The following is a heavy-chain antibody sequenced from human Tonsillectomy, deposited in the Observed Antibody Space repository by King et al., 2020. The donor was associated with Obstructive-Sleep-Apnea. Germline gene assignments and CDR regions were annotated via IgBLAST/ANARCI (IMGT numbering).Heavy chain of an antibody. CDR3: ARVGPTVTTPHGALDI. D-gene: IGHD4-17*01. V-gene: IGHV4-4*07. J-gene: IGHJ3*02. Sequence: QLQLQESGPGLVKPSETLSLTCTVSGGSISSYYWSWIRQPAGKGLEWIGPIYTSGSTNYNPSLKSRVTMSLDTSKNQFSLKLSSVTAADTAGYYCARVGPTVTTPHGALDIWGQGTMVTVSS. CDR1: GGSISSYY. CDR2: IYTSGST.